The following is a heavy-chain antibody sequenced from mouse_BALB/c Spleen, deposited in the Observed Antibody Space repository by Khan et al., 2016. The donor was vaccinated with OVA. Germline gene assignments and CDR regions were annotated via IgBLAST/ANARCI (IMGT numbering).Heavy chain of an antibody. Sequence: QVQLKESGAELARPGASVKMSCKASGYTFTTYTMHWVKQRPGQGLEWIGYINPSNGYTNYNQKFKDKSTLTADKSSSTAYMQLSSLTSDYSAVYYCARGWAYYRSDGWFSDWGQGTLVTVSA. J-gene: IGHJ3*01. D-gene: IGHD2-14*01. CDR2: INPSNGYT. CDR1: GYTFTTYT. V-gene: IGHV1-4*01. CDR3: ARGWAYYRSDGWFSD.